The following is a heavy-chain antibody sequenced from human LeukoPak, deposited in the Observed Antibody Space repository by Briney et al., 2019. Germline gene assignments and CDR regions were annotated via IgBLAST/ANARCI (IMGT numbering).Heavy chain of an antibody. CDR3: ARWGYSGNSYYFDY. J-gene: IGHJ4*02. V-gene: IGHV3-74*01. CDR2: INSDGSTS. CDR1: GFTFSSFW. D-gene: IGHD1-26*01. Sequence: GGSLRLSCAASGFTFSSFWMQWVRQAPGKGLVCVSRINSDGSTSSYADSVRGRFTISRDNAKNTVYLQMNSQRAEDTAVYYCARWGYSGNSYYFDYWGQGALVTVSS.